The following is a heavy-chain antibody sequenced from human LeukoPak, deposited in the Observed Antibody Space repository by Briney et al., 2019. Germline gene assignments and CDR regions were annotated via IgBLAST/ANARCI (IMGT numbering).Heavy chain of an antibody. J-gene: IGHJ4*02. Sequence: SETLSLTCTVSGGSIKSHFWSWVRQPPGKRLEWIGYIFHSGSTNYNPSLKSRVTISVDTSKNQFSLRLTSVTAADTAVYYCVRTNPWDLSYYFDYWGQGTLVTVSS. CDR1: GGSIKSHF. V-gene: IGHV4-59*11. CDR2: IFHSGST. CDR3: VRTNPWDLSYYFDY. D-gene: IGHD1-14*01.